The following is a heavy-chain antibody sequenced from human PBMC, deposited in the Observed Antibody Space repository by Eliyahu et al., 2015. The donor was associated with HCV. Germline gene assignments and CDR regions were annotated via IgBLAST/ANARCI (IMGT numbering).Heavy chain of an antibody. CDR1: GFXXXSYS. V-gene: IGHV3-21*01. CDR2: ISSSSSYI. CDR3: ARGKEWELPKDFQH. D-gene: IGHD1-26*01. Sequence: EVQLVESGGGLVKPGGSXRXSXAAXGFXXXSYSMXWVRQAPGKGLEWVSSISSSSSYIYYADSVKGRFTISRDNAKNSLYLQMNSLRAEDTAVYYCARGKEWELPKDFQHWGQGTLVTVSS. J-gene: IGHJ1*01.